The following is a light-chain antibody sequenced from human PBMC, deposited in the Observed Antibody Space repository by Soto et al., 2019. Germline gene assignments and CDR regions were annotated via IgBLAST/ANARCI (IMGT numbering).Light chain of an antibody. CDR3: QQYDTSPRT. J-gene: IGKJ1*01. CDR2: GAS. Sequence: EVMLTQSPGTLSLSPGERATLSCRASQIVSSNYLAWYQQKSGQAPRLLIYGASNRATGIPDRFSGSGSGTDFTLTIRRLETEDFAVYYCQQYDTSPRTFGQGTKVELK. CDR1: QIVSSNY. V-gene: IGKV3-20*01.